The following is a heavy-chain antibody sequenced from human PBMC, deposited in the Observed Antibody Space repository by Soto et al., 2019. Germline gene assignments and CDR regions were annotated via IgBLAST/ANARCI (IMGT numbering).Heavy chain of an antibody. V-gene: IGHV3-23*01. J-gene: IGHJ4*02. CDR3: AKASDIALYSDY. CDR2: ISGSGGST. Sequence: EVQLLETGGGLVQPGGSLRLSCAASGFTFSSYAMSWVRQAPGKGLEWVSAISGSGGSTYYADSVKGRFTISRDNSRNTLYLQMTSLRAEDTAVYYCAKASDIALYSDYWGEGTLVAVSS. D-gene: IGHD5-12*01. CDR1: GFTFSSYA.